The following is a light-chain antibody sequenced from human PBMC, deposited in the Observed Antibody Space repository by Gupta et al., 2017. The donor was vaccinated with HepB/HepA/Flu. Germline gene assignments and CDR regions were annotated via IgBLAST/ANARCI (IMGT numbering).Light chain of an antibody. CDR3: QVWDSDGDKWV. CDR1: DIGSRS. V-gene: IGLV3-21*04. J-gene: IGLJ2*01. CDR2: YTS. Sequence: SYVLPQPPSVSVAPGTTATITCGENDIGSRSVHWYQHKPGQPPLWCISYTSDRPSGITERFSGSGYENTATLNISRVEAGDEADDYCQVWDSDGDKWVFGGGTKLTVL.